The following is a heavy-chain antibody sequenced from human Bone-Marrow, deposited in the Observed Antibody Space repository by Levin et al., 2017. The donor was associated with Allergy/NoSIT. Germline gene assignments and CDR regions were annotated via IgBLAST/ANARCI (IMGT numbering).Heavy chain of an antibody. J-gene: IGHJ4*02. V-gene: IGHV3-23*01. D-gene: IGHD3-3*01. CDR3: AKGKANYDVSSGYYIESNFDS. CDR2: IRGSGDGT. Sequence: PGGSLRLSCAASGFNFAYYAMSWVRRAPGKGLEWISGIRGSGDGTYYSDSVKGRFTISRDNSKNTLYLQMNSLRAEDTALYYCAKGKANYDVSSGYYIESNFDSWGRGALVTVSS. CDR1: GFNFAYYA.